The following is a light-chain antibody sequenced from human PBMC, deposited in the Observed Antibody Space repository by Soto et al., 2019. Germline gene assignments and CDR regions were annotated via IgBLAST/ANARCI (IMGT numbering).Light chain of an antibody. CDR3: HSYNSAPLT. J-gene: IGKJ4*01. CDR1: QGISNS. Sequence: DIQMTQSPSSLSAPIGYRVTITCRASQGISNSLAWYQQKPGKAPKVLISGAFTLQSGVPSRFSGSGSGTDFTLTINSLQPEDVATYYCHSYNSAPLTVGGGPQLNI. CDR2: GAF. V-gene: IGKV1-27*01.